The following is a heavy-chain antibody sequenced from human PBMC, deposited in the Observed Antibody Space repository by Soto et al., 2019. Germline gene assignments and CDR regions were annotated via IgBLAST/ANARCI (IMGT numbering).Heavy chain of an antibody. CDR1: GYTFTSYG. J-gene: IGHJ5*01. D-gene: IGHD3-3*01. V-gene: IGHV1-18*01. CDR2: IRAYNGNT. CDR3: ARHYDFWSGLRFYWFDA. Sequence: QVQLVQSGAEVKKPGASLKVSCKASGYTFTSYGISWMRQAPEPGIEWMGCIRAYNGNTNYAQKVKGRVTMTKDTAKSTPYMQLRSLRADDTALYYCARHYDFWSGLRFYWFDAWGQGTLVTVSS.